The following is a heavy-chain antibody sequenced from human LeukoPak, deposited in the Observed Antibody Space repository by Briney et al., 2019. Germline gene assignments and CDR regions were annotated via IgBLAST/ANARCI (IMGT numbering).Heavy chain of an antibody. J-gene: IGHJ4*02. CDR3: ARDMYYYGSGSSPFDY. V-gene: IGHV4-34*01. CDR2: INHSGST. D-gene: IGHD3-10*01. CDR1: GGSFSGYY. Sequence: PSEALSLTCAVYGGSFSGYYWSWIRQPPGKGLEWIGEINHSGSTNYNPSLKSRVTMSVDTSKNQFSLKLSSVTAADTAVYYCARDMYYYGSGSSPFDYWGQGTLVTVSS.